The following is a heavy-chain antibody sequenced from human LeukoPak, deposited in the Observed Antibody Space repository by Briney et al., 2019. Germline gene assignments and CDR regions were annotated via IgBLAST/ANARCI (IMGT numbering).Heavy chain of an antibody. Sequence: TGGSLRLSCAASGFTISDYWMSWVRQAPGKGLEWVANIKEDGSEKNYVDSAKGRFTISRDNAKNSLYLQMNNLRAEDTAVYYCARSRDYGDAWGQGTLVTVSS. J-gene: IGHJ5*02. CDR3: ARSRDYGDA. D-gene: IGHD4-17*01. CDR2: IKEDGSEK. V-gene: IGHV3-7*02. CDR1: GFTISDYW.